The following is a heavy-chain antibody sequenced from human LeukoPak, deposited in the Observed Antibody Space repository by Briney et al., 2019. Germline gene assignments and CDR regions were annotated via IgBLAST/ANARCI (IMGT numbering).Heavy chain of an antibody. CDR1: GGSISGYY. CDR2: IFYSGST. D-gene: IGHD2-21*02. Sequence: PSETLSLTCTVSGGSISGYYWSWIRQPPGKGLEWIGYIFYSGSTNYNPSLKSRVTISVDTSKNQFSLKLSSVTAADTAVYYCARRVTAIRRGSGFDYWGQGTLVTVSS. J-gene: IGHJ4*02. V-gene: IGHV4-59*01. CDR3: ARRVTAIRRGSGFDY.